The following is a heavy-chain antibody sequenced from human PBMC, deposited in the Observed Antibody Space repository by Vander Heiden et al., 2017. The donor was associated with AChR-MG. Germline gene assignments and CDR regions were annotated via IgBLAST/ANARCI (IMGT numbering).Heavy chain of an antibody. CDR1: GFTFSGYA. CDR3: ARVGDTAMVTLGY. CDR2: ISYDGSNK. D-gene: IGHD5-18*01. Sequence: QVQLVESGGGVVQPGRSLRLSCAASGFTFSGYAMHWVRQAPGKGLEWVAVISYDGSNKYYADSVKGRFTISRDNSKNTLYLQMNSLRAEDTAVYYCARVGDTAMVTLGYWGQGTLVTVSS. J-gene: IGHJ4*02. V-gene: IGHV3-30-3*01.